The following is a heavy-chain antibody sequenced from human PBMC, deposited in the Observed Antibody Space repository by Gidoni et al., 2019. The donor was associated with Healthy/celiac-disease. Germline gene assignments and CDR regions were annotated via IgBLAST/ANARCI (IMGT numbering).Heavy chain of an antibody. CDR1: GFTFDDYA. Sequence: EVQLVESGGGLVQPGSSLRLSCAASGFTFDDYAMHWVRQAPGKGLEWVSGISWNSGSIGYADSVKGRFTISRDNAKNSLYLQMNSLRAEDTALYYCAKVRSPYSSGWYYFDYWGQGTLVTVSS. V-gene: IGHV3-9*01. J-gene: IGHJ4*02. CDR2: ISWNSGSI. CDR3: AKVRSPYSSGWYYFDY. D-gene: IGHD6-19*01.